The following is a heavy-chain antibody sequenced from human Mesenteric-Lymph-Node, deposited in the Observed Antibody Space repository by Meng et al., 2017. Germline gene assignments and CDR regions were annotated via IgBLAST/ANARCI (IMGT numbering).Heavy chain of an antibody. D-gene: IGHD3-16*01. CDR1: GFTFSSYG. Sequence: GQLGESGGGVGQPGRSLMLSCAASGFTFSSYGMLWVRQAPGKVLEWVAVIWYDGSNKYYGDSAKGRFTISRDNSKNTLFLEMNSLRPEDTAVYYCAKDGGVGFTDFDHWSQGTLVTVSS. V-gene: IGHV3-33*06. CDR3: AKDGGVGFTDFDH. CDR2: IWYDGSNK. J-gene: IGHJ4*02.